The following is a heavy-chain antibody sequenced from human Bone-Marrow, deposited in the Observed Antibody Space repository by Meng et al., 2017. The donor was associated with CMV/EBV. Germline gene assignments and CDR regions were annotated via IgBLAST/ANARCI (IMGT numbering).Heavy chain of an antibody. CDR1: GGTFSSYA. J-gene: IGHJ6*01. CDR2: IIPILGIA. Sequence: SVKVSCKASGGTFSSYAISWVRQAPGQGLEWMGGIIPILGIANYAQKFQGRVTITADKSTSTAYMELSSLRSEDTAVYYCARGGESAIPRGYYGMDVWGQGTTVPVSS. CDR3: ARGGESAIPRGYYGMDV. V-gene: IGHV1-69*10. D-gene: IGHD2-21*01.